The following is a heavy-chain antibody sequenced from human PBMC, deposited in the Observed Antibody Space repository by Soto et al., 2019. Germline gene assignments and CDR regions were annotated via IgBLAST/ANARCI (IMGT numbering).Heavy chain of an antibody. Sequence: ASVKVSCKASGYTFTSYGISWVRQAPGQGLEWMAWISAYNGNTNYAQKFQDRVTMTTDTSTSTAYMELRSLRSADTAVYYCARDHFIIDYYDSSGYLYYFDYWGQGALVTVSS. V-gene: IGHV1-18*01. CDR3: ARDHFIIDYYDSSGYLYYFDY. CDR2: ISAYNGNT. D-gene: IGHD3-22*01. CDR1: GYTFTSYG. J-gene: IGHJ4*02.